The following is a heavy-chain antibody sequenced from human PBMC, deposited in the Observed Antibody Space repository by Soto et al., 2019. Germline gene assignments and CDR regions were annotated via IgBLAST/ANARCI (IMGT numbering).Heavy chain of an antibody. D-gene: IGHD3-22*01. CDR2: IYYSGST. CDR1: GGSISSYY. V-gene: IGHV4-59*01. Sequence: SETLSLTCTVSGGSISSYYWSWIRQPPGKGLEWIGYIYYSGSTNYNPSLKSRVTISVDTSKNQFSLKLSSVTAADTAVYYCARDNREYYDSSGDLYYFDYWGQGTLVTVSS. CDR3: ARDNREYYDSSGDLYYFDY. J-gene: IGHJ4*02.